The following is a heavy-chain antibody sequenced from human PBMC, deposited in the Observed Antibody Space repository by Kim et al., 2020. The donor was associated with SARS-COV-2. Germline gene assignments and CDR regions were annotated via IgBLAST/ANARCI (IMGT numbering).Heavy chain of an antibody. CDR1: GYTFTSYA. Sequence: ASVKVSCKASGYTFTSYAMHWVRQDPGQRLEWMGWINAGNGNTKYSQKFQGRVTTTRDTSASTAYMELSSLRSVATAVYYCARMASKTGTTAPHYWGQGTLVTVSS. D-gene: IGHD1-7*01. V-gene: IGHV1-3*01. J-gene: IGHJ4*02. CDR2: INAGNGNT. CDR3: ARMASKTGTTAPHY.